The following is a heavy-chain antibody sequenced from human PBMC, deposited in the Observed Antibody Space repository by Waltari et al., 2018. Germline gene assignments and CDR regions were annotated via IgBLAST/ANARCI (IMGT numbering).Heavy chain of an antibody. Sequence: QVQLVQSGAEVKKPGSSVKVSCKASGGTFSSYAISWVRQAPGQGLEWMGGIIPICGTANYAQKFQGRVTITADESTSTAYMELSSLRSEDTAVYYCANLNRAGSYYTDYFDYWGQGTLVTVSS. CDR2: IIPICGTA. D-gene: IGHD3-10*01. CDR1: GGTFSSYA. J-gene: IGHJ4*02. V-gene: IGHV1-69*12. CDR3: ANLNRAGSYYTDYFDY.